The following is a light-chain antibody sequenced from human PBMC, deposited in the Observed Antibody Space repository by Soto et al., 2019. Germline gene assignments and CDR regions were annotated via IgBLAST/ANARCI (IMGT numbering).Light chain of an antibody. Sequence: DIQMTQSPSSLSAAVGDRVSITCRASQGISNYLAWYQQKPGKVPKLLIYSTSTLQSGVPARFSGSGSGTEFTLTISSLQPEDVATYYCQKYNSAPWTFGQGTKVEIK. CDR2: STS. V-gene: IGKV1-27*01. CDR1: QGISNY. J-gene: IGKJ1*01. CDR3: QKYNSAPWT.